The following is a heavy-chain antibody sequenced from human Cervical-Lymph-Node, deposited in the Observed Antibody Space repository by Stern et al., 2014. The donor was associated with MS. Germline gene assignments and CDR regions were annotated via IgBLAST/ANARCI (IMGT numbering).Heavy chain of an antibody. CDR1: GFTFSSYA. Sequence: VQLLESGGGLVQPGGSLRLSCAASGFTFSSYAMSWVRQAPGKGLEWVSAISDGGGSTYYADSVKGRFTISRDNSKNTLYLQMNSLRGDDTAVYYCAKRPLGWGGMDVWGQGTTVTVSS. CDR2: ISDGGGST. CDR3: AKRPLGWGGMDV. J-gene: IGHJ6*02. D-gene: IGHD3-16*01. V-gene: IGHV3-23*01.